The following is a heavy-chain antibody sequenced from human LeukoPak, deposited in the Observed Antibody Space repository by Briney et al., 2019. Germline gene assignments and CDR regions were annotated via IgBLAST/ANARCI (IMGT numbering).Heavy chain of an antibody. J-gene: IGHJ3*02. CDR2: LDPEGGET. D-gene: IGHD3-16*02. Sequence: VELLHGVCRHPFTVYYLLWAKHARGKGLEGVGRLDPEGGETIYAEKFQGRVTITADTSTDTAYMELSSLRSEDTAVYYCTREGVYVPDPSSYHRDAFDIWGQGTVVIVSS. CDR3: TREGVYVPDPSSYHRDAFDI. V-gene: IGHV1-69-2*01. CDR1: RHPFTVYY.